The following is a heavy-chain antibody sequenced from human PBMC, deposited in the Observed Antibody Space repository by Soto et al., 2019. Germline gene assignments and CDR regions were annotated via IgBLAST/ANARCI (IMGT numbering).Heavy chain of an antibody. CDR1: GDSVSSNSAA. D-gene: IGHD6-13*01. CDR3: ERTLISSSWYRGINYFFYGMDV. V-gene: IGHV6-1*01. Sequence: SQTLSLTCAISGDSVSSNSAAWNWIRQSPSRGLEWLGRTYYRSKWYNDYAVSVKSRITINPDTSKNQFSLQLNSVTPEDTAVYYCERTLISSSWYRGINYFFYGMDVWGQGTTVTVSS. J-gene: IGHJ6*02. CDR2: TYYRSKWYN.